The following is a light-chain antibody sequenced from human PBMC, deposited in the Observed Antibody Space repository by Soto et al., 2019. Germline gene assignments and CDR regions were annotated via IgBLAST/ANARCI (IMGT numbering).Light chain of an antibody. CDR1: QSLLHSNGYNY. Sequence: DIVMTQSPLSLPVTPGEPASISCRSSQSLLHSNGYNYLDWYLQKPGQSPQLLIYLGSNRASGVPDRFSGSESGTDFTLKISRVEAEDVGVYYFMQALQTFTFGGGTKVEIK. V-gene: IGKV2-28*01. CDR2: LGS. CDR3: MQALQTFT. J-gene: IGKJ4*01.